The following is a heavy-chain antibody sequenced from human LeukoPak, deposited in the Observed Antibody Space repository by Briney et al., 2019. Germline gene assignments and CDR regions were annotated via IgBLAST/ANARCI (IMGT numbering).Heavy chain of an antibody. CDR2: ISGSGGST. V-gene: IGHV3-23*01. Sequence: GGSLRLSCAASGFTFSSYGMSWVRQAPGKGLEWVSAISGSGGSTYYADSVKGRFTISRDNSKNTLYLQMNSLRAEDTAVYYCAKDLERRAMTVVVGLFDYWGQGTLVTVSS. CDR3: AKDLERRAMTVVVGLFDY. D-gene: IGHD3-22*01. J-gene: IGHJ4*02. CDR1: GFTFSSYG.